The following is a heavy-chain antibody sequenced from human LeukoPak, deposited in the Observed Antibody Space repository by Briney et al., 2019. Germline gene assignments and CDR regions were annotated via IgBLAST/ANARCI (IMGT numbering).Heavy chain of an antibody. CDR3: AKDTCYYDSSGYADY. CDR1: GFTFSSYA. D-gene: IGHD3-22*01. Sequence: PGGSLRLSCAASGFTFSSYAMSWVRQAPGKGLEWVSAISGSGGSTYYADSVKGRFTISRDNSKNTLYLQMNSLRAEDTAVYYCAKDTCYYDSSGYADYWGQGTLVTVSS. CDR2: ISGSGGST. V-gene: IGHV3-23*01. J-gene: IGHJ4*02.